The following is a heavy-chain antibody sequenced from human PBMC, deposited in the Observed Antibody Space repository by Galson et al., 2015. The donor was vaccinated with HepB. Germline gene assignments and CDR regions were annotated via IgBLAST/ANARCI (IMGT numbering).Heavy chain of an antibody. V-gene: IGHV3-33*01. Sequence: SLRLSCAASGFTFSSYGMHWVRQAPGKGLEWVAVIWYDGSNKYYADSVKGRFTISRDNSKNTLYLQMNSLRAEDTAVYYCASLSSGYSGDAFDIWGQGTMVTVSS. CDR3: ASLSSGYSGDAFDI. D-gene: IGHD3-22*01. CDR2: IWYDGSNK. CDR1: GFTFSSYG. J-gene: IGHJ3*02.